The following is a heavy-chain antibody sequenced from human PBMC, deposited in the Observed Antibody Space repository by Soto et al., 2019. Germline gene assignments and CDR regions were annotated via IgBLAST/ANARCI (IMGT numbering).Heavy chain of an antibody. J-gene: IGHJ4*02. D-gene: IGHD5-18*01. CDR1: GFTFSSYW. CDR3: ARGSYHSFWFDY. CDR2: VNTHGSTT. V-gene: IGHV3-74*01. Sequence: EVQLVESGGGLVQPGGSLRLSCAASGFTFSSYWMHWVRQAPGKGLVWLSRVNTHGSTTNYADSVKGRFTISRDNADNTLYLQINSLRAEDTAVYYCARGSYHSFWFDYWGQGTLVTVSS.